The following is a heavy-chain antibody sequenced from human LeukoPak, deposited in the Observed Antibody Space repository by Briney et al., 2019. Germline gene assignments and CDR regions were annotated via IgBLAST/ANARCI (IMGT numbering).Heavy chain of an antibody. J-gene: IGHJ6*03. V-gene: IGHV1-69*06. Sequence: GASVKVSCKASGGTFSSYAISWVRQAPGQGLEWMGGIIPIFGTANYAQKFQGRVTITADKSTSTAYMELSSLRSEDTAVYYCARGRDAIAAAGPDYYYYYMDVWGKGTTVTVSS. CDR3: ARGRDAIAAAGPDYYYYYMDV. D-gene: IGHD6-13*01. CDR2: IIPIFGTA. CDR1: GGTFSSYA.